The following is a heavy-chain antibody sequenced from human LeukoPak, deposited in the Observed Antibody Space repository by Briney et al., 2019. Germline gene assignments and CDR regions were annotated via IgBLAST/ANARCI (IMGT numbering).Heavy chain of an antibody. CDR2: IIPIFGTA. CDR1: GGTFSSYA. V-gene: IGHV1-69*13. D-gene: IGHD1-26*01. Sequence: ASVKVSCKASGGTFSSYAISWVRQAPGQGLEWMGGIIPIFGTANYAQKFQGRVTITADESTSTAYMELSSLRSEDAAVYYCASSPSGSYFGPVIEYFQHWGQGTLVTVSS. CDR3: ASSPSGSYFGPVIEYFQH. J-gene: IGHJ1*01.